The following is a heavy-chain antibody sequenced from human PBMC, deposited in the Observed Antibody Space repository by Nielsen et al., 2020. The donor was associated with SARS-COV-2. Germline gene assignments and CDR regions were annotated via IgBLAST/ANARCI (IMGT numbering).Heavy chain of an antibody. CDR3: ARQGSYFDQ. CDR2: IYPGDSDT. J-gene: IGHJ4*02. Sequence: GGSLRLSCKVSGYTFRNYWIAWVRQMPGKGLEWMGIIYPGDSDTRYSPSFQGQVTISADRSTSTAYLQWSSLKASDTAMYYCARQGSYFDQWGQGTLVTVSS. V-gene: IGHV5-51*01. CDR1: GYTFRNYW.